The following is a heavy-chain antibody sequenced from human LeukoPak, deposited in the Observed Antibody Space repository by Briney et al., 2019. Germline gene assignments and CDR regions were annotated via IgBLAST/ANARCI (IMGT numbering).Heavy chain of an antibody. CDR2: IYTSGST. D-gene: IGHD5-24*01. Sequence: SETLSLTCTVSGGSISSGSYYWSWIRQPAGKGLEWIGRIYTSGSTNYNPSLKSRVTISVDTSKNQFSLKLSSVTAADTAVYYCASARDGYNWSYWGQGTLVTASS. J-gene: IGHJ4*02. CDR1: GGSISSGSYY. V-gene: IGHV4-61*02. CDR3: ASARDGYNWSY.